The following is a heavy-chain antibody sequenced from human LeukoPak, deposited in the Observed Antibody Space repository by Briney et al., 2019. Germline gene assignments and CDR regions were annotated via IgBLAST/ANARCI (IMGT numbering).Heavy chain of an antibody. CDR3: ARVHDYGGNPLQRDY. CDR2: IYHSGST. CDR1: GYSISSGYY. V-gene: IGHV4-38-2*02. D-gene: IGHD4-23*01. J-gene: IGHJ4*02. Sequence: SETLSLTCTVSGYSISSGYYWGWIRQPPGKGLEWIGSIYHSGSTYYNPSLKSRVTISVDTSKNQFSLKLSSVTAADTAVYYCARVHDYGGNPLQRDYWGQGTLVTVSS.